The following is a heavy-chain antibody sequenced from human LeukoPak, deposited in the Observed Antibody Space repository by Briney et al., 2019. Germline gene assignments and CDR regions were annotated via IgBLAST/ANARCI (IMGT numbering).Heavy chain of an antibody. J-gene: IGHJ4*02. CDR3: ARDTLGFWSGSFDY. D-gene: IGHD3-3*01. CDR1: GFTLSSYW. Sequence: GGSLRLSCAASGFTLSSYWMSWVRQAPGKGLEWVANIKQDGSEKYYVDSVKGRFTISRDNAKNSLYLQMNSLRAEDTAVYYCARDTLGFWSGSFDYWGQGTLVTVSS. CDR2: IKQDGSEK. V-gene: IGHV3-7*01.